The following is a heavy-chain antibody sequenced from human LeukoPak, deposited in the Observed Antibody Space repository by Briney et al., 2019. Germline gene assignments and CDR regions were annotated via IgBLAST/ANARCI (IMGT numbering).Heavy chain of an antibody. D-gene: IGHD2-15*01. V-gene: IGHV4-59*01. J-gene: IGHJ4*02. CDR1: GGSISSYY. CDR2: VFNIGSS. Sequence: PSETLSLTCTVSGGSISSYYWSWIRQPPGKGLEWIRYVFNIGSSNYNPSLKSRVTISVDTSKNQLSLKLSSVTAADTAVYYCARDLGYCSGGSCSRRLDYWGQGTLVTVSS. CDR3: ARDLGYCSGGSCSRRLDY.